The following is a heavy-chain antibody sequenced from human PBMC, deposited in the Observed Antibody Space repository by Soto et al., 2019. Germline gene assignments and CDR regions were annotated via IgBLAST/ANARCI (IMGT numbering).Heavy chain of an antibody. J-gene: IGHJ6*03. Sequence: QVQLQESGPGLVRPSATLSLTCTVSGGSFSSYYWTWIRQSPGKGLEWIGYFYYSGSTDYNPSLRGRLAISIDTSKNQFSLRLNSMTAADTAVYYCAGRDCSGTNCYYLDYYYMDVWGKGTTVTVSS. CDR1: GGSFSSYY. CDR2: FYYSGST. CDR3: AGRDCSGTNCYYLDYYYMDV. D-gene: IGHD2-2*01. V-gene: IGHV4-59*08.